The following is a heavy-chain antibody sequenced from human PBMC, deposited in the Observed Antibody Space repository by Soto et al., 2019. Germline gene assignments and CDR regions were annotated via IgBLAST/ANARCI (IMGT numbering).Heavy chain of an antibody. CDR2: INHSGST. CDR3: ARVVTYYDFWSGYYNDY. V-gene: IGHV4-34*01. CDR1: GGSFSGYY. Sequence: SETLSLTCAVYGGSFSGYYWSWIRQPPGKGLEWIGEINHSGSTNYNPSLKSRVTISVDTSKNQFSLKLSSVTAADTAVYYCARVVTYYDFWSGYYNDYWGQGTLVTVSS. J-gene: IGHJ4*02. D-gene: IGHD3-3*01.